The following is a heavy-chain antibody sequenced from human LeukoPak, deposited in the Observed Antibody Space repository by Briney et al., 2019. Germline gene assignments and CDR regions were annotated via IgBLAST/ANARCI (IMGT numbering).Heavy chain of an antibody. CDR3: ARSLIVLLPTAPHYYYYYAMDV. J-gene: IGHJ6*04. D-gene: IGHD2-2*01. CDR1: GFTFSSYE. Sequence: GGSLRLSCAASGFTFSSYEMNWVRQAPGKGLEWVAIIWNDGSNKYYADSVKGRFAISRDNSKSTLYLHMNSLRAEDTAVYYCARSLIVLLPTAPHYYYYYAMDVWGKGTTVTVSS. CDR2: IWNDGSNK. V-gene: IGHV3-33*08.